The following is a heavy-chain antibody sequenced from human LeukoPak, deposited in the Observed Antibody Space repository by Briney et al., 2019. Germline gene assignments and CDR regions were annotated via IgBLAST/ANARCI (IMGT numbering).Heavy chain of an antibody. J-gene: IGHJ4*02. Sequence: GESLQISCKGSGYSFTSYWIGWVRRMPGKGLEWMGIIYPGDSDSRYSPSFQGQVTISADESISTAYLQWSSLKASDTAMYYCARPGITGTTTGFLDYWGQGTLVTVSS. CDR2: IYPGDSDS. D-gene: IGHD1-7*01. CDR3: ARPGITGTTTGFLDY. CDR1: GYSFTSYW. V-gene: IGHV5-51*01.